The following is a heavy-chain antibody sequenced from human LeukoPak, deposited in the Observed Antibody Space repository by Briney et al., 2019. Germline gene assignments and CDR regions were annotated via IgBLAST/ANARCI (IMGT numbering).Heavy chain of an antibody. CDR3: ARRGAGTYH. V-gene: IGHV3-7*01. J-gene: IGHJ5*02. CDR1: GFTFNNYW. CDR2: IKQDGSEK. D-gene: IGHD6-13*01. Sequence: PGGSLRLSCAASGFTFNNYWMSWVRQAPGKGLEWVANIKQDGSEKYYVDSVKGRFTISRDNAKNSLYLQMNSLRAEDTAVYYCARRGAGTYHWGQGTLVTVSS.